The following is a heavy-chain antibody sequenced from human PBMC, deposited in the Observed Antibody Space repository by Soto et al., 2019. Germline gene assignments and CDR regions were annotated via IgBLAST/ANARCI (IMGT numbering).Heavy chain of an antibody. V-gene: IGHV3-21*05. CDR2: ISSGSSYT. CDR3: ARERAATGPIDS. CDR1: GFTFSSYA. Sequence: GGSLRLSCAASGFTFSSYAMSWVRQAPGKGLEWVSYISSGSSYTNYADSVKGRFTISRDNAKNSLYLQMNSLRAEDTAVYYCARERAATGPIDSWGQGTLVTSPQ. D-gene: IGHD6-13*01. J-gene: IGHJ4*02.